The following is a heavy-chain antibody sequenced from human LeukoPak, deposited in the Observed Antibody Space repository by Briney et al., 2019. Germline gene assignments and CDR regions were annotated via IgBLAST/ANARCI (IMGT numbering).Heavy chain of an antibody. CDR3: AKGRTVTRTDD. D-gene: IGHD4-17*01. CDR2: MNIDGSEK. V-gene: IGHV3-7*03. Sequence: GGSLRLSCAASGFTFSNYWMGWVRQAPGKRLEWVANMNIDGSEKYYADSVKGRLSISRDNARNSVYLQMNSLRAEDTAVYYCAKGRTVTRTDDWGQGTLVTVSS. J-gene: IGHJ4*02. CDR1: GFTFSNYW.